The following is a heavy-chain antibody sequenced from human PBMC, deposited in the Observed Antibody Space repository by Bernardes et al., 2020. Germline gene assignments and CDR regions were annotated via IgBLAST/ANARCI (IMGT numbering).Heavy chain of an antibody. V-gene: IGHV5-51*01. D-gene: IGHD2-2*02. CDR3: ARRGCTSTSCYNFDY. J-gene: IGHJ4*02. CDR1: GYSFTTYW. Sequence: GESLKISCKGSGYSFTTYWIGWVRQMPGKGLEWMGIIYPDDSETRYSPSFQGQVTISVDKSISTAYLQWSSLKASDTAMYYCARRGCTSTSCYNFDYWGQGTLVTSSS. CDR2: IYPDDSET.